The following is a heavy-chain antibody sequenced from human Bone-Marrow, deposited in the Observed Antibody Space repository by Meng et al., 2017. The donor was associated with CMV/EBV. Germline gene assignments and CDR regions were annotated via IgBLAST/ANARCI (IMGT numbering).Heavy chain of an antibody. V-gene: IGHV4-39*06. D-gene: IGHD3-10*01. Sequence: RLHRQESGPGLVKPSATLSLPATVSGGSIRSSSYYWGWIRQPPGKGLEWIGSIYYSGSTYYNPSLTSRVTISVDTSKNQFSLKLSSVTAADTAVYYCAREVITMVRGVIIKNWFDPWGQGTLVTVSS. CDR3: AREVITMVRGVIIKNWFDP. CDR2: IYYSGST. CDR1: GGSIRSSSYY. J-gene: IGHJ5*02.